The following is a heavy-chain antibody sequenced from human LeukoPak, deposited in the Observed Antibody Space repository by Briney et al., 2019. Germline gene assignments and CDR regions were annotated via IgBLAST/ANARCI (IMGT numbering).Heavy chain of an antibody. J-gene: IGHJ4*02. CDR1: GGTFSSYT. V-gene: IGHV1-69*02. CDR2: IIPILGIA. D-gene: IGHD3-16*02. Sequence: GASVKVSCKASGGTFSSYTISWVRQAPGQGLEWMGRIIPILGIANYAQKFQGRVTITADKSTSTAYMELSSLRSEDTAVYYCARSLGELSFVDYWGQGTLVTVSS. CDR3: ARSLGELSFVDY.